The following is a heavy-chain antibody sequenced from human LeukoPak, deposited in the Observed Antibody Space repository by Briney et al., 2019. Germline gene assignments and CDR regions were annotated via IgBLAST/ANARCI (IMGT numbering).Heavy chain of an antibody. D-gene: IGHD6-19*01. V-gene: IGHV4-39*01. J-gene: IGHJ4*02. CDR1: GGSISSSSYY. CDR3: ARIAVAAFFYFDY. CDR2: IYYSGST. Sequence: PSETLSLTCTVSGGSISSSSYYWGWIRQPPGKGLEWIGSIYYSGSTYYNPSLKSRVTISVDTSKNQFSLKLSSVTAADTAVYYCARIAVAAFFYFDYWGQGTLVTVSS.